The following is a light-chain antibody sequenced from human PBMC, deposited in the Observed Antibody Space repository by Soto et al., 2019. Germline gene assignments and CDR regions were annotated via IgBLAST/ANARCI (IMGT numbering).Light chain of an antibody. Sequence: QSARSHPPSASWSPGQRVTISCSGSSSNIGSNPVNWYQQLPGTAPKLFIYSNIQRPSGVPDRSSGSKSGTSASLTISGLQSEDEADYYCAAWDDSLAAYVFGTGTKVTAL. J-gene: IGLJ1*01. CDR2: SNI. V-gene: IGLV1-44*01. CDR3: AAWDDSLAAYV. CDR1: SSNIGSNP.